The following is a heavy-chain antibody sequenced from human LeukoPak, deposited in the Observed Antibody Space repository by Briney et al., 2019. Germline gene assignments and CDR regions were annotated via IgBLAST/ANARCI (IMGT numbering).Heavy chain of an antibody. D-gene: IGHD3-22*01. Sequence: PSETLSLTCTVSGGSTSSSTYHWGWIRQPPGKGLEWIGSIYYTGITYYNPSLKSRVTISVDTSKNQFSLKLSSVTAADTAVYYCARRVTMIVVGDQYYFDYWGQGTLVTVSS. CDR1: GGSTSSSTYH. CDR3: ARRVTMIVVGDQYYFDY. V-gene: IGHV4-39*01. J-gene: IGHJ4*02. CDR2: IYYTGIT.